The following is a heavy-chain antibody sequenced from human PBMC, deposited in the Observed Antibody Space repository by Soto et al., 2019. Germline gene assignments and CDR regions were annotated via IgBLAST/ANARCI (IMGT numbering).Heavy chain of an antibody. CDR2: IFHDGNT. CDR3: ARHEGWTGPDQ. D-gene: IGHD2-8*02. CDR1: GASIGSGGW. J-gene: IGHJ5*02. Sequence: PSETLSLTCAVSGASIGSGGWWSWVRQPPGKGLEWIAEIFHDGNTNYSPSLKSRVTISVDKSQNQFSLNVYSVTAADTAVYYCARHEGWTGPDQWGQGTLVIVSS. V-gene: IGHV4-4*02.